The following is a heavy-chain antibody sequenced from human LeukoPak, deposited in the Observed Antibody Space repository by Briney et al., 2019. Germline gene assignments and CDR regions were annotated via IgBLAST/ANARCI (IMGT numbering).Heavy chain of an antibody. CDR3: ARRGGNYYDSSGYYFDY. V-gene: IGHV3-23*01. CDR2: TSGSGGST. Sequence: GGSLRLSCAASGFTFSSYAMSWVRQAPGKGLEWVSGTSGSGGSTYYADSVKGRFTISRDNSKNTLYLQMNSLRAEDTAVYYCARRGGNYYDSSGYYFDYWGQGTLVTVSS. J-gene: IGHJ4*02. CDR1: GFTFSSYA. D-gene: IGHD3-22*01.